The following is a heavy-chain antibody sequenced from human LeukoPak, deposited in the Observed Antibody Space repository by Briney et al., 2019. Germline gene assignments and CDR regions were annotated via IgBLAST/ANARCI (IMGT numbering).Heavy chain of an antibody. V-gene: IGHV1-69*05. CDR2: ISPIFGTA. CDR3: ARDRPGMGFDY. CDR1: GGTFSSYA. Sequence: SVKVSCKASGGTFSSYAFSWVRQAPGQGLEWMGRISPIFGTADYAQKFQGRITITTDESTSTAYMELSSLRSEDTAVYYCARDRPGMGFDYWGQGTLVTVSS. J-gene: IGHJ4*02. D-gene: IGHD3-16*01.